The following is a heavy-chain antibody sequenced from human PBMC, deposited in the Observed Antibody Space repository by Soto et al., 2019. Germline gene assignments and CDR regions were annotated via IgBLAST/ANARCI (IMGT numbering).Heavy chain of an antibody. CDR1: GFTFSSYA. Sequence: GGSLRLSCAASGFTFSSYAMSWVRQAPGKGLEWVSAISGSGGSTYYADSVKGRFTISRDNSKNTLYLQMNSLRAEDTAVYYCAKTDIVVVVAAIEYFQHWGQGTLVTVSS. CDR2: ISGSGGST. J-gene: IGHJ1*01. D-gene: IGHD2-15*01. CDR3: AKTDIVVVVAAIEYFQH. V-gene: IGHV3-23*01.